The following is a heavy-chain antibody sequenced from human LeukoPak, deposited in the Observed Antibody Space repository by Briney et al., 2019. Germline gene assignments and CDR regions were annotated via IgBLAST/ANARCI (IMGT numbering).Heavy chain of an antibody. Sequence: GGSLRLSCAASGFTFKLYRMHWVRQVPGKGPVWVARINDDGSDTVYADSVKGRFTISRDDAKNMLFLQMNSLRGEDTAVYHCVRGGPSTWSWGQGTLVTVSS. CDR3: VRGGPSTWS. D-gene: IGHD2-15*01. CDR1: GFTFKLYR. J-gene: IGHJ5*02. CDR2: INDDGSDT. V-gene: IGHV3-74*01.